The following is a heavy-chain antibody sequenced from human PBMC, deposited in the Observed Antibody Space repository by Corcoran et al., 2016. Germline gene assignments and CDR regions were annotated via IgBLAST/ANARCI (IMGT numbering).Heavy chain of an antibody. J-gene: IGHJ4*02. CDR3: ARTSGWSGNLDD. CDR2: IYYSGTT. D-gene: IGHD6-19*01. V-gene: IGHV4-39*07. Sequence: QLQLQESGPGLVKPSETLSLTCTVSGGSISSSSYYWGWIRQPPGKGLEWIGSIYYSGTTYYTPSIKSRVTISVDTSKNQFSLKLTSVTAADTAVYYCARTSGWSGNLDDWGQGTLVTVSS. CDR1: GGSISSSSYY.